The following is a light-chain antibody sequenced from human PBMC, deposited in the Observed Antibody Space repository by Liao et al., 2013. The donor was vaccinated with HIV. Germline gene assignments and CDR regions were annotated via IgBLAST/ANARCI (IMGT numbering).Light chain of an antibody. CDR1: NLGDKY. CDR2: QDN. J-gene: IGLJ2*01. V-gene: IGLV3-1*01. Sequence: SYELTQPPSVSVSPGQTASITCSGDNLGDKYASWYQQKPGQSPVLVIYQDNKRPSGIPERYAGSNSGITATLTISGTQAIDEADYYCQAWDRNTAIFGGGTKLTVL. CDR3: QAWDRNTAI.